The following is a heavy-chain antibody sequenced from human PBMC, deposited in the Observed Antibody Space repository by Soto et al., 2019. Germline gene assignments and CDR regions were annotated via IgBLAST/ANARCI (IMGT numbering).Heavy chain of an antibody. J-gene: IGHJ6*02. D-gene: IGHD3-3*01. V-gene: IGHV4-30-2*01. CDR1: GGSISTSDYT. Sequence: TSETLSLTCAVSGGSISTSDYTWSWIRQPPGRGLEWIGSVYHSGATHYMPSLKNRLTMSLDKSKNQFSLDLTSVTAADTAVYYCVRERTIFGGAPGGGVDVWGQGTTVTVSS. CDR2: VYHSGAT. CDR3: VRERTIFGGAPGGGVDV.